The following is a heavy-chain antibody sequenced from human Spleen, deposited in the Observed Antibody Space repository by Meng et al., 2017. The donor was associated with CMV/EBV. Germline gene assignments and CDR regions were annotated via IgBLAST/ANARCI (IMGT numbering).Heavy chain of an antibody. CDR3: AKSIVVVVAASYFDY. CDR1: GFTFSTYS. Sequence: GESLKISCAASGFTFSTYSMNWVRQAPGKGLEWVSAISGSGGSTYYADSVKGRFTISRDNSKNTLYLQMNSLRAEDTAVYYCAKSIVVVVAASYFDYWGQGTVVTVSS. J-gene: IGHJ4*02. CDR2: ISGSGGST. V-gene: IGHV3-23*01. D-gene: IGHD2-15*01.